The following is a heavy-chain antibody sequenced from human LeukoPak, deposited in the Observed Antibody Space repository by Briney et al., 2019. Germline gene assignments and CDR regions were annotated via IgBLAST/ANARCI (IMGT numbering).Heavy chain of an antibody. CDR1: GGSISSYY. D-gene: IGHD4-17*01. V-gene: IGHV4-4*07. CDR2: ISTSGST. J-gene: IGHJ6*03. Sequence: PSETLSLTCTVSGGSISSYYWSWIRQPAGKGLQWIGRISTSGSTNYNPSLKSRVTMSVDRSTNEFSLTVRSVTAADTALYYCARGLPSYGDYVDYYFYMDVWGKGTTVTVSS. CDR3: ARGLPSYGDYVDYYFYMDV.